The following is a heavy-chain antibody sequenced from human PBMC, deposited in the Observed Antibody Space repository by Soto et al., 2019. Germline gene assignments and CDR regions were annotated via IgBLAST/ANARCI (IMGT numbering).Heavy chain of an antibody. CDR1: GFTFSNAW. D-gene: IGHD3-22*01. Sequence: EVQLVESGGGLVKPGGSLRLSCAASGFTFSNAWMSWVRQAQGKGLEGVGRIKSKTDGGTTDYAAPVKGRFTISRDDSKNTLYLQMNSLKTEDTAVYYCTTESLITMIVVVIDFDYWGQGTLVTVSS. J-gene: IGHJ4*02. CDR3: TTESLITMIVVVIDFDY. V-gene: IGHV3-15*01. CDR2: IKSKTDGGTT.